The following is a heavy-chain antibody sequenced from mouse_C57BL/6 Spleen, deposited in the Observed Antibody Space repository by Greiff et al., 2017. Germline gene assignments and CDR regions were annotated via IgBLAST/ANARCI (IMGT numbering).Heavy chain of an antibody. CDR3: ARSMAPYYAMDY. J-gene: IGHJ4*01. Sequence: QVQLQQPGAELVRPGSSVKLSCKASGYTFTSYWMDWVKQRPGQGLEWIGNIYPSDSETHYNQKFKDKATLTVDKSSSTAYMQLSSLTSEDSAVYYCARSMAPYYAMDYWGQGTSVTVSS. CDR2: IYPSDSET. D-gene: IGHD2-3*01. CDR1: GYTFTSYW. V-gene: IGHV1-61*01.